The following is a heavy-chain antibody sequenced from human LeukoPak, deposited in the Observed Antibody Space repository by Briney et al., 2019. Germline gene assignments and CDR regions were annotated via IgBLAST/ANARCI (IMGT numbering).Heavy chain of an antibody. Sequence: PGGSLRLSCAASGFTFSSYGMHWVRQAPGKGLEWVAFIWYDGSSKYYADSVKGRFSISRDNAKNSLYLQMNSLRAEDMALYYCAKVSVRGYYDSSGPLDYWGQGTLVTVSS. CDR1: GFTFSSYG. D-gene: IGHD3-22*01. CDR3: AKVSVRGYYDSSGPLDY. CDR2: IWYDGSSK. J-gene: IGHJ4*02. V-gene: IGHV3-30*02.